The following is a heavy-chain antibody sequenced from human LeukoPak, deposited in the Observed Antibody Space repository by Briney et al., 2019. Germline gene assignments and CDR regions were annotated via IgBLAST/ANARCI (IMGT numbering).Heavy chain of an antibody. Sequence: GGSLRLSCAVSGVIYNNYAMSWVRQAPGRGLEWVSVISASGGSTYYADSVKGRFTISRDNSNNRLYLEMNSLRAEDTAVYYCAKHAGTTRQTKDYWGQGTLVTVSS. CDR2: ISASGGST. CDR1: GVIYNNYA. J-gene: IGHJ4*02. V-gene: IGHV3-23*01. D-gene: IGHD1-1*01. CDR3: AKHAGTTRQTKDY.